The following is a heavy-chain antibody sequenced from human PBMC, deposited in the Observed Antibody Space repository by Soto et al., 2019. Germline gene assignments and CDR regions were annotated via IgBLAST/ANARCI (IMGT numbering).Heavy chain of an antibody. CDR2: INPSGGST. D-gene: IGHD3-3*01. J-gene: IGHJ4*02. CDR1: GYTFTSYY. CDR3: AREGHDYDFWSGKGHFFDY. Sequence: ASVKVSCKASGYTFTSYYMHWVRQAPGQGLEWMGIINPSGGSTSYAQKFQGRVTMTRDTSTSTVYMELSSLRSEDTAVYYCAREGHDYDFWSGKGHFFDYWGQGTLVTVSS. V-gene: IGHV1-46*01.